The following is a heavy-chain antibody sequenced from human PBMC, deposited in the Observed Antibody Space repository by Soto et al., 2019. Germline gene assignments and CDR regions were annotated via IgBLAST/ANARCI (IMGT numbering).Heavy chain of an antibody. CDR2: ISGSDGST. Sequence: PGGSLRLSWVASGFSFSSYAMSWVRQSPGKGLEWVSVISGSDGSTYYADSVKGRFTISRDNSKNTLYLQMNSLRAEDTAVYYCAKDRERDAWYEDYWGQGTLVTVSS. J-gene: IGHJ4*02. V-gene: IGHV3-23*01. CDR1: GFSFSSYA. D-gene: IGHD6-13*01. CDR3: AKDRERDAWYEDY.